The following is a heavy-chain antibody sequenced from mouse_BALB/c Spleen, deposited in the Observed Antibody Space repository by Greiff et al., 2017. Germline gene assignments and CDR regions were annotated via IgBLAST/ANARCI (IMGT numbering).Heavy chain of an antibody. V-gene: IGHV3-2*02. CDR3: ARGDDGYYTGAMDY. D-gene: IGHD2-3*01. J-gene: IGHJ4*01. Sequence: DVQLQESGPGLVKPSQSLSLTCTVTGYSITSDYAWNWIRQFPGNKLEWMGYISYSGSTSYNPSLKSRISITRDTSKNQFFLQLNSVTTEDTATYYCARGDDGYYTGAMDYWGQGTSVTVSS. CDR2: ISYSGST. CDR1: GYSITSDYA.